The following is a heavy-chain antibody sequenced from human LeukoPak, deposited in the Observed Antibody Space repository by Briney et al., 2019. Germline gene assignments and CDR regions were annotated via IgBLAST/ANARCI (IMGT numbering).Heavy chain of an antibody. Sequence: GGSLRLSCAASGFTLSDYYMSWIRQSPGKGLEWISHISSSGTTRFYAESVKGRFTVPRDNAKSSLYLQMDSLGADDTAVYYCARSTIGGHYDYWGQGALVTVSS. CDR2: ISSSGTTR. CDR1: GFTLSDYY. J-gene: IGHJ4*02. V-gene: IGHV3-11*01. CDR3: ARSTIGGHYDY. D-gene: IGHD4-23*01.